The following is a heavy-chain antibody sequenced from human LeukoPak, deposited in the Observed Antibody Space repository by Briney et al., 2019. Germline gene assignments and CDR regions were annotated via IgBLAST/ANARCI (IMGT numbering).Heavy chain of an antibody. D-gene: IGHD4-23*01. Sequence: PGGSLRLSCVASGFTFSTYAMTWVRQAPGKGLEWVSVISGSGRSGTNYADSVKGRFTISRDNSKNTLYLQMSSLRVEDTAIYYCAKAPGGGNWNWGQGTLVTVSS. CDR3: AKAPGGGNWN. CDR1: GFTFSTYA. J-gene: IGHJ4*02. V-gene: IGHV3-23*01. CDR2: ISGSGRSGT.